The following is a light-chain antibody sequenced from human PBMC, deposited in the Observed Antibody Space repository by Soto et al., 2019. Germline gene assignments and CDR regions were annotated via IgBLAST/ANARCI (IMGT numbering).Light chain of an antibody. J-gene: IGLJ3*02. CDR3: ATWDGSLNGVV. CDR1: SSNIGSNR. Sequence: QSVLTQPPSVSGTPGQRVTISCSGSSSNIGSNRVKWYRQFPGMAPRSLIYANDQRPSGVPDRFSGSKSGTSASLAISGLQPEDEADYYCATWDGSLNGVVFGGGTKVTVL. V-gene: IGLV1-44*01. CDR2: AND.